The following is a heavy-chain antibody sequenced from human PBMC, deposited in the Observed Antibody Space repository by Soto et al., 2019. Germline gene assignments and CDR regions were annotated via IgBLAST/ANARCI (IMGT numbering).Heavy chain of an antibody. CDR1: GGSISSGGYY. V-gene: IGHV4-31*03. D-gene: IGHD2-2*01. Sequence: SETLSLTCTVSGGSISSGGYYWSWIRQHPGKGLEWIGYIYYSGSTYYNPSLKSRVTISVDTSKNQFSLKLSSVTAADTAVYYCAREIVVVPAAIGLVRERYYYYGMDVWGQGSTVTVS. CDR3: AREIVVVPAAIGLVRERYYYYGMDV. J-gene: IGHJ6*02. CDR2: IYYSGST.